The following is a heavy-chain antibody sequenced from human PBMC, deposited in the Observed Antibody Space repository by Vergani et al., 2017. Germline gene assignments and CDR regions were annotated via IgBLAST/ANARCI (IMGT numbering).Heavy chain of an antibody. CDR3: ANGGFYYDSSGYYSLVAFDI. CDR1: GFTFSSDA. CDR2: ISGSGGST. D-gene: IGHD3-22*01. Sequence: EVQLLESGGGLVQPGGSLRLSCAASGFTFSSDAMSWVRQAPGKGLEWVSAISGSGGSTYSAASVKGRFTIARDNTKNTLYLQMKSRIAEDTAVYYCANGGFYYDSSGYYSLVAFDIWGQGTMVTVSS. J-gene: IGHJ3*02. V-gene: IGHV3-23*01.